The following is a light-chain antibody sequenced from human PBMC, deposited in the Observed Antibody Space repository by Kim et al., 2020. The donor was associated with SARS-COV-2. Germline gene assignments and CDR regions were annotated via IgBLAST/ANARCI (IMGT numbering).Light chain of an antibody. CDR3: QAWDSSTWV. CDR1: KLGDKY. J-gene: IGLJ3*02. CDR2: QDS. Sequence: SYELTQPPSVSVSPGQTASITCSGDKLGDKYACWYQQKPGQSPVLVIYQDSKRPSGIPARFSGSNSGNTATLTISGPQAMDEADYYCQAWDSSTWVFGGG. V-gene: IGLV3-1*01.